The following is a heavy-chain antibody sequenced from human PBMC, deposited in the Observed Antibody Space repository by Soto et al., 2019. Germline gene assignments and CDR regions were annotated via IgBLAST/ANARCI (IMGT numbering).Heavy chain of an antibody. CDR3: ARYYDTSNRAYFHH. V-gene: IGHV4-39*01. CDR2: IYYSGTT. D-gene: IGHD3-22*01. CDR1: GGSIGSSNYY. J-gene: IGHJ1*01. Sequence: QLQLQESGPGLVKPSETLSLTCTVSGGSIGSSNYYWGWIRQPPGKGLEWIGTIYYSGTTYYNPSLKSRVTISVDTSKNPFSLRLSSVTAADTAMYYCARYYDTSNRAYFHHWGQGTRVTVSS.